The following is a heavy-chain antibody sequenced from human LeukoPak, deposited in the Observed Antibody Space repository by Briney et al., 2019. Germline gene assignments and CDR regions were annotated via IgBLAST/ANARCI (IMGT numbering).Heavy chain of an antibody. CDR1: GGSISSSNW. J-gene: IGHJ4*02. Sequence: SETLSLTSAVSGGSISSSNWWSWVRQPPGKGLEWIGEIYHSGSTNYNPSLKSRVTISVDKSKNQFSLKLSSVTAADTAVYYCARVPTRGTYSNYETHWGQGTLVTVSS. CDR3: ARVPTRGTYSNYETH. CDR2: IYHSGST. V-gene: IGHV4-4*02. D-gene: IGHD4-11*01.